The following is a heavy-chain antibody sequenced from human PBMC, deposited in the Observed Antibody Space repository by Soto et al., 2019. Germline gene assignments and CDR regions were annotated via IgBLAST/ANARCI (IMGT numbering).Heavy chain of an antibody. D-gene: IGHD4-17*01. CDR1: GFSFGDYI. CDR3: ASPRDYCVTTSNCFIAFDI. V-gene: IGHV3-21*01. J-gene: IGHJ3*02. CDR2: ISHSGSYI. Sequence: AQLVESGGSLVQPGESLRLSCAASGFSFGDYIMNWVRQAPGRGLEWVASISHSGSYIFYADSVKGRFTISRDNSRDSLYLQMNSLRVDYTAIYYCASPRDYCVTTSNCFIAFDIWGQGTRVTVSS.